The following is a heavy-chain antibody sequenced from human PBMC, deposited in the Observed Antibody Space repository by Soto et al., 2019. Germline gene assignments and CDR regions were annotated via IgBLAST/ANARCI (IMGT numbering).Heavy chain of an antibody. D-gene: IGHD1-1*01. V-gene: IGHV3-30*03. CDR3: ATELIRQQPQTCYY. CDR1: GFTFNNYG. J-gene: IGHJ4*02. Sequence: GGSLRLSCAASGFTFNNYGMHWVRQAPGKGLEWVAVISRDGSSKYYADSVTGRLTISRDNSKNTPYLQMNSLGTDDTAVYYCATELIRQQPQTCYYWGQGALVTVSS. CDR2: ISRDGSSK.